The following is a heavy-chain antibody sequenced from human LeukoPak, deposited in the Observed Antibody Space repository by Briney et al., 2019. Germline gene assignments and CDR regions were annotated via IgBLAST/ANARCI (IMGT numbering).Heavy chain of an antibody. D-gene: IGHD3-16*01. Sequence: SETLSLTCAVYGGSFSGYYWSWIRQPPGKGLEWIGEINHSGSTNYNPSLKSRVTISVDTSKNQFSLKLRSVTAADTALYYCARHLRGGATTGMDVWGQGTTVTVSS. CDR2: INHSGST. J-gene: IGHJ6*02. CDR1: GGSFSGYY. V-gene: IGHV4-34*01. CDR3: ARHLRGGATTGMDV.